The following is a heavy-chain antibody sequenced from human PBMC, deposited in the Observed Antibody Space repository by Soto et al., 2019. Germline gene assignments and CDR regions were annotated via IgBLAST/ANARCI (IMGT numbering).Heavy chain of an antibody. Sequence: QTLSLTCAISGDSVSSNSAAWNWIRQSPSRGLEWLGRTYYRSKWYNDYAVSVKSRITINPDTSKNQYSLQLNSVTPEDTAVYYCARAHREYQLLSPYYYYYMDVWGKGTTVTVSS. D-gene: IGHD2-2*01. CDR3: ARAHREYQLLSPYYYYYMDV. J-gene: IGHJ6*03. V-gene: IGHV6-1*01. CDR1: GDSVSSNSAA. CDR2: TYYRSKWYN.